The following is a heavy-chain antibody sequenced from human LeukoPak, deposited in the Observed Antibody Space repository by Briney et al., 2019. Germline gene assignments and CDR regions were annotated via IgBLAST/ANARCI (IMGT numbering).Heavy chain of an antibody. J-gene: IGHJ4*02. CDR3: ARGRTHDYGVDYFDY. D-gene: IGHD4-17*01. CDR2: ISGSSSYI. CDR1: GFTFSSYN. V-gene: IGHV3-21*01. Sequence: GESLRLSCAASGFTFSSYNMNWVRQAPGKGLEWVSSISGSSSYIYYADSVKGRFTISRDNAKNSLYLQMNSLRAEDTAVYYCARGRTHDYGVDYFDYWGQGALVTVSS.